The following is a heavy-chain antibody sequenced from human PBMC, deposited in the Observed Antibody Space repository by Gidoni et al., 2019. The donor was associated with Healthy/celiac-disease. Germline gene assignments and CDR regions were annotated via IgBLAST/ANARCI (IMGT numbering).Heavy chain of an antibody. CDR1: FDDYP. D-gene: IGHD3-10*01. V-gene: IGHV3-43*01. CDR3: AKADHYYGSGSYYNSFDY. CDR2: ISWDGGST. Sequence: FDDYPMQWVRQAPGKGLEWVSLISWDGGSTYYADSVKGRFTISRDNSKNSLYLQMNSLRTEDTALYYCAKADHYYGSGSYYNSFDYWGQGTLVTVSS. J-gene: IGHJ4*02.